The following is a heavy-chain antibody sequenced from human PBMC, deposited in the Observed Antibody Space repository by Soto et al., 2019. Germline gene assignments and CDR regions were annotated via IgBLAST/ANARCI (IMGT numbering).Heavy chain of an antibody. CDR2: VFHIGTT. CDR3: ARAPPAVAALNDY. J-gene: IGHJ4*02. CDR1: GDSITNYY. V-gene: IGHV4-59*01. D-gene: IGHD6-6*01. Sequence: SETLSLTCTVSGDSITNYYWSWVRQPPGNCFEWICYVFHIGTTNYNPSLNSRVAISIDSSKNQFFLNLTSVTTADSSVYYCARAPPAVAALNDYWGQGALVTVSS.